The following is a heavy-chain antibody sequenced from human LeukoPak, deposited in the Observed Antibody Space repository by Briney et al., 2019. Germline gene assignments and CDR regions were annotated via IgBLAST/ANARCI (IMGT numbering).Heavy chain of an antibody. D-gene: IGHD1-26*01. V-gene: IGHV3-48*04. CDR2: ISSSSRPI. Sequence: PGGSLRLSCAASGFTFSSYSMNWVRQAPGKGLEWISFISSSSRPIYYADSVKGRFTISRDNAKNSLYLQMSSLRAEDTAVYYCARAGSGRSPDWFDPWGQGTLVTVSS. J-gene: IGHJ5*02. CDR3: ARAGSGRSPDWFDP. CDR1: GFTFSSYS.